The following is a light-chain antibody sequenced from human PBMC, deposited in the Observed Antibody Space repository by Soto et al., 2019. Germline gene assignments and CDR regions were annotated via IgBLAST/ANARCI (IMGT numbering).Light chain of an antibody. Sequence: LTQLPGTLSLSPGERATLSCGASQSVTGNYLAWYQQKPGQAPRLLIFGASTRATGIPDRFSGSGSGTDFTLTISRLEPEDFAVYYCQHYYTSYTTFGQGTKVEIK. CDR2: GAS. CDR3: QHYYTSYTT. J-gene: IGKJ1*01. V-gene: IGKV3-20*01. CDR1: QSVTGNY.